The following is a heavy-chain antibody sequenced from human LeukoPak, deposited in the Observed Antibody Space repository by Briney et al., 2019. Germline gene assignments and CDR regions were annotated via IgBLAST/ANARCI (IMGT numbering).Heavy chain of an antibody. J-gene: IGHJ6*04. CDR1: GGTFSSYA. CDR3: AREQLERRWGGYYYYGMDV. D-gene: IGHD1-1*01. Sequence: SVKVSCKASGGTFSSYAISWVRQAPGQGLEWMGGIIPIFGTANYAQKLQGRVTITADESTSTAYMELSSLRSEDTAVYYCAREQLERRWGGYYYYGMDVWGKGTTVTVSS. V-gene: IGHV1-69*13. CDR2: IIPIFGTA.